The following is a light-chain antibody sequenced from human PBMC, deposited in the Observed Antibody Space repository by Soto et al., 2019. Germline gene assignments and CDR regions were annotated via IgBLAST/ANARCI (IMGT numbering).Light chain of an antibody. Sequence: QSVLTQPPSVSGAPGQRVTISCTGSNSNLWAGYDVHWYQHLPGTPPKLLIYGNSNRPSGVPDRFSGSKSGTSASLAITGLQAEDEADYYCQSYDTSLSGSGVFGGGTKLTVL. CDR3: QSYDTSLSGSGV. CDR1: NSNLWAGYD. V-gene: IGLV1-40*01. J-gene: IGLJ3*02. CDR2: GNS.